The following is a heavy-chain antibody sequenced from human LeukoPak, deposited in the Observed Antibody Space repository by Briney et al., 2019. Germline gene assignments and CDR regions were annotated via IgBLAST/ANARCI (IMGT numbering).Heavy chain of an antibody. CDR3: ARGRYSGTTYYFDY. CDR1: GFTFSTSW. J-gene: IGHJ4*02. D-gene: IGHD5-12*01. CDR2: IKKDGSET. Sequence: PGGSLRLSCAASGFTFSTSWMSWVRKVPGKGREWVANIKKDGSETYYVDSVKGRFTISRDNAKNSLYLQMNSLRAEDTAMYYCARGRYSGTTYYFDYWGQGTLVTVSS. V-gene: IGHV3-7*03.